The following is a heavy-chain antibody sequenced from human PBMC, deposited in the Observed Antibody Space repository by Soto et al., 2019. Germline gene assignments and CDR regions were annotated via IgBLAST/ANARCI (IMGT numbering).Heavy chain of an antibody. D-gene: IGHD3-10*02. CDR3: AKDVGFQQHLFVFDL. CDR1: GGTFTDYA. V-gene: IGHV1-69*13. CDR2: IIPIFRSS. Sequence: SVKVSCKASGGTFTDYAFSWVRQAPGQGLEWMGGIIPIFRSSNFAQKFQGRLTIFADASAGTAYMELSSLRSDDTAIYYCAKDVGFQQHLFVFDLWGQGTLVAVSS. J-gene: IGHJ4*02.